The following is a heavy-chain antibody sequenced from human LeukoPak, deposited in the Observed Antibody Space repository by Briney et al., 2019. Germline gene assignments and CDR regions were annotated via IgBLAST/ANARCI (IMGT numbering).Heavy chain of an antibody. CDR2: ISTTGGTT. D-gene: IGHD1-26*01. V-gene: IGHV3-23*01. J-gene: IGHJ4*02. Sequence: PGGSLRLSCAASRFTFTGFAMSWVRQAPGKGLEWVSAISTTGGTTYYADSVKGRFTISRGNSKNTLYLQMSSLRAEDTAVYYCAKRERVGTTIGHWGQGTLVTVSS. CDR3: AKRERVGTTIGH. CDR1: RFTFTGFA.